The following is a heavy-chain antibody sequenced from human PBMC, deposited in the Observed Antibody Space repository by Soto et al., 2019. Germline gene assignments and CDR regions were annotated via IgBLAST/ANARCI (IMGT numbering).Heavy chain of an antibody. Sequence: EVQLVESGGGLVQPGGSLRLSCAASGFTFGSHWMHWVRQAPGKGLVWVSRINSDGSSTTYADSVKGRFTISRDDAKSTLYLQMNSLRAEDTAVYYCARDLEEWGTPTVIWGQGTLVTVSS. D-gene: IGHD3-3*01. V-gene: IGHV3-74*01. J-gene: IGHJ3*02. CDR3: ARDLEEWGTPTVI. CDR1: GFTFGSHW. CDR2: INSDGSST.